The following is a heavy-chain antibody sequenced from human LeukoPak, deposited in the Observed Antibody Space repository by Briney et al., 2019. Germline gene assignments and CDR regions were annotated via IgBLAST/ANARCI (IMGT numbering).Heavy chain of an antibody. D-gene: IGHD3-10*01. V-gene: IGHV1-2*02. J-gene: IGHJ4*02. Sequence: ASVKVSCKASGYTFTGYYMHWVRQAPGQGLEWMGWINPNSGGTNYAQKFQGRVTITADKSTSTAYMELSSLRSEDTAVYYCASGGTDVWFGEPYLFDYWGQGTLVTVSS. CDR1: GYTFTGYY. CDR3: ASGGTDVWFGEPYLFDY. CDR2: INPNSGGT.